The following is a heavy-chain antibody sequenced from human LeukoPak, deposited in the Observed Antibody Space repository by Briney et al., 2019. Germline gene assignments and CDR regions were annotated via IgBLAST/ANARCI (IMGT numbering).Heavy chain of an antibody. CDR1: GGSINSYY. CDR3: ARHYCSGASCYYFDY. Sequence: SETLSLTCTVSGGSINSYYWSWIRQSPAKGLEWIGYIYYSGSTDYNPSLKSRVTISVDSSKNQFSLKLTSVTAADTAVYFCARHYCSGASCYYFDYWGQGTLVTVSS. CDR2: IYYSGST. D-gene: IGHD2-15*01. J-gene: IGHJ4*02. V-gene: IGHV4-59*13.